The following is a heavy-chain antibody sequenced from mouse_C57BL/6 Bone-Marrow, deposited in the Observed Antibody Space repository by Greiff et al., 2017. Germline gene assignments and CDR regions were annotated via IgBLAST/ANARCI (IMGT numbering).Heavy chain of an antibody. V-gene: IGHV1-61*01. J-gene: IGHJ2*01. CDR2: IYPSDSET. CDR1: GYTFTSYW. CDR3: ARDYYYGSRGFDY. D-gene: IGHD1-1*01. Sequence: QVQLQQPGAELVRPGSSVKLSCKASGYTFTSYWMDWVKQRPGQGLEWIGNIYPSDSETHYNQKFKDKATLTVEKSSSTAYMQLSSLTSEDSAVYCCARDYYYGSRGFDYWGQGTTLTVSS.